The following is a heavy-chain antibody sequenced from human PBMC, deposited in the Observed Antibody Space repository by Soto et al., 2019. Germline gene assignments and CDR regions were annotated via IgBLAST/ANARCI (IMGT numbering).Heavy chain of an antibody. V-gene: IGHV1-18*01. CDR1: GYTFISYG. CDR3: ARGGAHYYDSSGYYFDY. CDR2: VGTYSGNT. D-gene: IGHD3-22*01. J-gene: IGHJ4*02. Sequence: QVQLVQSGAEVKKPGASVKVSCKASGYTFISYGISWVRQAPGQGPEWMGWVGTYSGNTNYAQKLQGRVTMTADTPTSTDYMELRSLRSDDTAVYYCARGGAHYYDSSGYYFDYWGQGTLVSVSS.